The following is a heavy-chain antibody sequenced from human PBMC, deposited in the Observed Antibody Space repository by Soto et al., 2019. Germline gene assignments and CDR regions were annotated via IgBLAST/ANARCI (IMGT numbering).Heavy chain of an antibody. J-gene: IGHJ6*02. CDR3: ARLLYYDFWSGPHYYYYGMDV. D-gene: IGHD3-3*01. V-gene: IGHV1-18*04. CDR1: GYTFTSYG. CDR2: ISAYNGNT. Sequence: ASVKVSCKASGYTFTSYGISWVRQAPGQGLEWMGWISAYNGNTNYAQKLQGRVTMTTDTSTSTAYMELRSLRSDDTAVYYCARLLYYDFWSGPHYYYYGMDVWGQGTTVTVSS.